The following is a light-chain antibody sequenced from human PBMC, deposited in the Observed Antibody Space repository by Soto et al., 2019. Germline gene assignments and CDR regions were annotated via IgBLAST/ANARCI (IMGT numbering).Light chain of an antibody. J-gene: IGKJ1*01. CDR3: QQYNSYSRT. Sequence: DIQMTQSPSTVSASERDRVTITCRASQSISSWLAWYQQKPGKAPKLLIYKASSLESGVPSRSSGSGSGTEFTLTISSLQPDDFATYYCQQYNSYSRTFGQGTKVDIK. CDR2: KAS. V-gene: IGKV1-5*03. CDR1: QSISSW.